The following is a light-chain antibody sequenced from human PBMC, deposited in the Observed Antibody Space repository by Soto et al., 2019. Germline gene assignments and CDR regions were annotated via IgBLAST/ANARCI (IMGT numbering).Light chain of an antibody. V-gene: IGKV3-20*01. J-gene: IGKJ4*01. CDR2: GAS. Sequence: EIVLTQSPGTLSLSPGERATLPCRARQSVSTSYLAWYQQKPGQAPRLLIYGASSRATGIPDRFSGSGSGADFTLTISRLEPEDFAVYYCQQYGSVPLTFGGGTKVEIK. CDR3: QQYGSVPLT. CDR1: QSVSTSY.